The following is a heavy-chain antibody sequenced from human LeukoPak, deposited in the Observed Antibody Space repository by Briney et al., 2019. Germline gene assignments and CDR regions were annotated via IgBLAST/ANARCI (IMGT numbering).Heavy chain of an antibody. V-gene: IGHV3-30*18. CDR1: GFTFSSYG. J-gene: IGHJ4*02. CDR2: ISYDGSNK. CDR3: AKAYYFDY. Sequence: GGSLRLSCAASGFTFSSYGMHWVRQAPGKGLEWVAVISYDGSNKYYADSVKGRFTISRDNSKNTLYLQMNSLRAEDTAVYYCAKAYYFDYWGQGTLVTVSS.